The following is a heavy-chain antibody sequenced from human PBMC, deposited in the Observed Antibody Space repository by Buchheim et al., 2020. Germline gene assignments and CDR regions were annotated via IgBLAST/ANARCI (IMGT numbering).Heavy chain of an antibody. V-gene: IGHV1-58*01. CDR1: GFTFTSSA. J-gene: IGHJ6*03. D-gene: IGHD6-19*01. Sequence: QMQLVQSGPEVKKPGTSVKVSCKASGFTFTSSAVQWVRQARGQRLEWIGWIVVGSGNTNYAQKFQERVTITRDMSTSTAYMELSSLRSEDTAVYYCAAEPAVRHGYYYYYYMDVWGKGTT. CDR3: AAEPAVRHGYYYYYYMDV. CDR2: IVVGSGNT.